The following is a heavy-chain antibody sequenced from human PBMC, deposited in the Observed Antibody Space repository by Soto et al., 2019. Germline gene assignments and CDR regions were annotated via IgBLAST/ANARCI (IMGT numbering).Heavy chain of an antibody. CDR2: IIPIFGTA. D-gene: IGHD6-6*01. CDR3: ARDLPLAYVSSSPDYYGMDV. Sequence: GASVKVSCKASGGTFSSYAISWVRQAPGQGLEWMGGIIPIFGTANYAQKFQGRVTITADESTSTAYMELSSLRSEDTAVYYCARDLPLAYVSSSPDYYGMDVWGQGTTVTVSS. J-gene: IGHJ6*02. V-gene: IGHV1-69*13. CDR1: GGTFSSYA.